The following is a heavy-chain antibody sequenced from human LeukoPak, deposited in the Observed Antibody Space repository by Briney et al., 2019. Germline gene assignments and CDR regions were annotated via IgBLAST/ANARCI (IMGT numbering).Heavy chain of an antibody. D-gene: IGHD6-6*01. CDR1: GFIFSSYG. CDR2: ISSSSATI. V-gene: IGHV3-48*01. CDR3: ARDRHVPGLYYYYMDV. Sequence: GGSLRLSCAASGFIFSSYGMHWVRQAPGKGLESISYISSSSATIFYADSVKGRFTISRDNAKNSLYLQMNSLRPEDTAVYFCARDRHVPGLYYYYMDVWGKGTTVTVSS. J-gene: IGHJ6*03.